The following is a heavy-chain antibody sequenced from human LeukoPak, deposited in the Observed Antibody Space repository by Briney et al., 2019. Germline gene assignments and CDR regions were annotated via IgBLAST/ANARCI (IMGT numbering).Heavy chain of an antibody. D-gene: IGHD2-15*01. CDR3: ARDRATPRV. V-gene: IGHV3-7*01. Sequence: GGSLRLSCAASGFTFNSYWMSWVRQAPGKGLEWVANIKQDGSEKYYVDSLKGRFTISRDNAKNSLYLQMNSLRAEDTAVYYCARDRATPRVWGQGTTVIVSS. CDR1: GFTFNSYW. CDR2: IKQDGSEK. J-gene: IGHJ6*02.